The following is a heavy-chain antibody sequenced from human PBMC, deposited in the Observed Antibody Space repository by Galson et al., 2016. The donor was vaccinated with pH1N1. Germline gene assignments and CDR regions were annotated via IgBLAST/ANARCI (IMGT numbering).Heavy chain of an antibody. D-gene: IGHD3-16*01. V-gene: IGHV4-59*01. CDR1: GGSTSSDY. CDR3: ARFWHLGELGSWFDN. Sequence: LTCTVSGGSTSSDYWSWIRQPPGKGLEWIGYIHNSGSTNYNPSLKSRVTISVDTSKNQFSLKLSSVTAADTAVYYCARFWHLGELGSWFDNWGQGTLVTVSS. J-gene: IGHJ4*02. CDR2: IHNSGST.